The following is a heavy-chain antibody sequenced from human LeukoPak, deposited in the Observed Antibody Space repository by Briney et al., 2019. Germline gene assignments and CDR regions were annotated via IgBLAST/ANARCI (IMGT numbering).Heavy chain of an antibody. J-gene: IGHJ4*02. CDR3: ARAPNCGGDCDY. V-gene: IGHV1-69*13. Sequence: SVKVSCKASGGTFSSYAISWVRQAPGRGLEWMGGIMPIFGTANYAQKFQGRVTITADESTSTAYMELSSLRSEDTAVYYCARAPNCGGDCDYWGQGTLVTVSS. CDR2: IMPIFGTA. CDR1: GGTFSSYA. D-gene: IGHD2-21*01.